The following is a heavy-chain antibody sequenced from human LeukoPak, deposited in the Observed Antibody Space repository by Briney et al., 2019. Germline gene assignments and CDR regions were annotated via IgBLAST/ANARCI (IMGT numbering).Heavy chain of an antibody. J-gene: IGHJ4*02. CDR2: IYYSGST. D-gene: IGHD4-17*01. CDR3: ARSTSDDYGDYLPDY. Sequence: SETLSLTCTVSGGSISSYYWSWIRQPPGKGLEWIGYIYYSGSTNYNPSLKSRVTISVDTSKNQFSLKLSSVTAADTAVYYCARSTSDDYGDYLPDYWGQGTLVTVSS. CDR1: GGSISSYY. V-gene: IGHV4-59*01.